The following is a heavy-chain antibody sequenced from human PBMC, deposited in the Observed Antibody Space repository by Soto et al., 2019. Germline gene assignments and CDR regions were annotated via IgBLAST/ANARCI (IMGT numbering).Heavy chain of an antibody. J-gene: IGHJ6*02. CDR3: ARVNSTSSAGMDV. V-gene: IGHV3-13*05. Sequence: PGGSLRLSCAASGFTFSIYEMHWVRQPTGKGLEWVSGVDIAGDPYYPGSVKGRFTISRDNARNSLYLQMSNLRAGDTAVYYCARVNSTSSAGMDVWGQGTTVTV. D-gene: IGHD6-6*01. CDR2: VDIAGDP. CDR1: GFTFSIYE.